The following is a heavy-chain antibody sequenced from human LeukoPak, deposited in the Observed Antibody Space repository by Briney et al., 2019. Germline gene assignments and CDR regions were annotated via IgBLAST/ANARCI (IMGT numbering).Heavy chain of an antibody. Sequence: PSETLSLTCTVSGGSISSRSYYWGWIRQPPGKGLEWIGRIYYSGITYYNPSLKSRVTISVDTSKHQFSLKLTSVTAADTAVYYCARSGGPVVTTDAFDIWGQGTMVTVSS. CDR3: ARSGGPVVTTDAFDI. V-gene: IGHV4-39*01. D-gene: IGHD3-22*01. J-gene: IGHJ3*02. CDR1: GGSISSRSYY. CDR2: IYYSGIT.